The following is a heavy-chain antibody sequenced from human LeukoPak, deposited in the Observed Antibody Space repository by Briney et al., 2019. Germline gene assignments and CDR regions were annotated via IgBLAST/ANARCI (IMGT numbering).Heavy chain of an antibody. Sequence: MPSETLSLTCTVSGGSISSSSYYWGWIRQPPGKGLGWIGSIYYSGSTYYNPSLKSRVTISVDTSKNQFSLKLSSVTAADTAVYYCARHPPAVDYWGQGTLVTVSS. CDR3: ARHPPAVDY. CDR1: GGSISSSSYY. V-gene: IGHV4-39*01. CDR2: IYYSGST. J-gene: IGHJ4*02.